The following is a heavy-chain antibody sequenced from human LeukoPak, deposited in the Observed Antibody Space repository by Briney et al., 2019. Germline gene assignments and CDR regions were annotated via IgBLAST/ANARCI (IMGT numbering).Heavy chain of an antibody. CDR2: IYTSGIT. CDR3: ARGDHLLRPLDNWFDP. J-gene: IGHJ5*02. Sequence: SETLSLTSTVPGGSISSYYWSWIRQPAGKGLECIWRIYTSGITNYSPSLQSRVTLPVDTSRNQFSLRLSSVTAADTGVYYCARGDHLLRPLDNWFDPWGQGTLVTVSS. D-gene: IGHD2-2*01. V-gene: IGHV4-4*07. CDR1: GGSISSYY.